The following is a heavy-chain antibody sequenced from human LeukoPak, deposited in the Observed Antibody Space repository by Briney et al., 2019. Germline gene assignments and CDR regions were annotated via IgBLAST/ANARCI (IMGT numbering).Heavy chain of an antibody. J-gene: IGHJ4*02. Sequence: GGSLRLSCAASGFTFSSYGMHWVRQAPGKGLEWVAFIRYDGSNKYYADSVKGRFTISRDNSKNTLYLQMNSLRAEDTAVYYCALVGATPSSGGYWGQGTLVTVSS. CDR3: ALVGATPSSGGY. D-gene: IGHD1-26*01. CDR2: IRYDGSNK. V-gene: IGHV3-30*02. CDR1: GFTFSSYG.